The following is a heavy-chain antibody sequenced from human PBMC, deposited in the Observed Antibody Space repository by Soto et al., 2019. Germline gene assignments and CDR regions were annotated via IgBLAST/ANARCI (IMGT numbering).Heavy chain of an antibody. CDR1: GFTFSSYA. D-gene: IGHD1-26*01. J-gene: IGHJ2*01. CDR3: AKDRWTEVGYYDL. V-gene: IGHV3-23*01. Sequence: EVQLLESGGGLVQPGGSLRLSCAASGFTFSSYAMSWVRQAPGKGLEWVSAIVGSGGSTNYADSVKGRFTTSRDNSKNTLYLQMNSLRGEDTAVYYCAKDRWTEVGYYDLCGRGTLVTVSS. CDR2: IVGSGGST.